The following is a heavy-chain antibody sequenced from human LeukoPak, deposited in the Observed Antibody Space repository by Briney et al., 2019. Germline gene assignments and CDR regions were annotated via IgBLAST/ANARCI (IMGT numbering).Heavy chain of an antibody. V-gene: IGHV4-61*02. CDR2: IYTSGST. CDR3: ASGNTLKGVDY. Sequence: SETLSLTCSVSGDSIRSNNYYWAWVRQPAGKGLEWIGRIYTSGSTLYSPSLQSRVTISIDQSKNQFSLRLTSVTAADTAVYYCASGNTLKGVDYWGQGTLVSVSS. D-gene: IGHD2/OR15-2a*01. J-gene: IGHJ4*02. CDR1: GDSIRSNNYY.